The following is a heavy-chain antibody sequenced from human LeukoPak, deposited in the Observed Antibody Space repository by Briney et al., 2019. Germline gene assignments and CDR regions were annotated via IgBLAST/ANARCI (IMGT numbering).Heavy chain of an antibody. D-gene: IGHD3-10*01. V-gene: IGHV4-59*01. CDR3: ARAASLSGLPDY. J-gene: IGHJ4*02. CDR2: ICYSGST. Sequence: SETLSLTCTVSGDSMSSDCWSWIRLPPGKGLEWIGYICYSGSTNYNPSLKSRLTMSLDTSKKQLSLKLNSVPAADTAVYYCARAASLSGLPDYWVPGTLGNVSS. CDR1: GDSMSSDC.